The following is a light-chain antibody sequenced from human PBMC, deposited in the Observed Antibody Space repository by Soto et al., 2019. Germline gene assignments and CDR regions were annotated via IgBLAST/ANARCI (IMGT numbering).Light chain of an antibody. J-gene: IGKJ5*01. Sequence: EIVMTQSPATLCVSPGERANLSCRASESGGRHVAGYHQKPGQAPKLLIIEASPRATGGPARFSGSGSGTEFTLTVSSLQSEDIAVYLCQQYNNGPPNFGQGTRLEIK. CDR2: EAS. CDR3: QQYNNGPPN. CDR1: ESGGRH. V-gene: IGKV3-15*01.